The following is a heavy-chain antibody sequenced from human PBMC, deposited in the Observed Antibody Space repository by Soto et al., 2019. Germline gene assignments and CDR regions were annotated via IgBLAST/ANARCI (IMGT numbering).Heavy chain of an antibody. Sequence: EVQLVESGGGLVQPGGSLRLSCVASGFTFRNYWMSWLRQAPGKGLEWVANTNQDGRERYSADSVKGRFTISRDNAKNSMHLQMNSLRAEDTAVYYCARDGSGYSTDWGQGTLVTVSS. CDR3: ARDGSGYSTD. CDR1: GFTFRNYW. D-gene: IGHD5-18*01. CDR2: TNQDGRER. V-gene: IGHV3-7*01. J-gene: IGHJ4*02.